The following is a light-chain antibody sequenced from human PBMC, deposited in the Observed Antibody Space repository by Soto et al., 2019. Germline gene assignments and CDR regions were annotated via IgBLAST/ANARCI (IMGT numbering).Light chain of an antibody. CDR3: QQYGSSPIT. CDR1: QTVSSTY. J-gene: IGKJ5*01. V-gene: IGKV3-20*01. Sequence: ENGLTQSPCTLSLSPGERATLSCSASQTVSSTYLAWYHQKPGQAPRLLIYGASSRATGIPDRFSGTVSGTDFTLTIRRLEPEDFAVYYCQQYGSSPITFGQGTRLEIK. CDR2: GAS.